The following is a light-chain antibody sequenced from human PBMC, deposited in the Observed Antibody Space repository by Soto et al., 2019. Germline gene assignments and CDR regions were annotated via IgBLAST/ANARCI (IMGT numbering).Light chain of an antibody. V-gene: IGLV2-14*01. CDR1: SSDVGGYNY. J-gene: IGLJ2*01. CDR3: SSYTSSSTRV. CDR2: DVS. Sequence: QSALTQPASVSGSPGQSITISCTGTSSDVGGYNYVSWYQQHPGKAPKLMIYDVSNRPSGVSNRFSGYKSGNTASLPISGLQAEDEADYYCSSYTSSSTRVFGGGTKLTVL.